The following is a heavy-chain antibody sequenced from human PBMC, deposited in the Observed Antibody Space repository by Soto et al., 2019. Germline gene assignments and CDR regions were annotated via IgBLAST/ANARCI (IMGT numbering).Heavy chain of an antibody. CDR3: ARVRYCSSTSCYAYESDYYYGMDV. D-gene: IGHD2-2*01. CDR2: ISYDGSNK. J-gene: IGHJ6*02. Sequence: AGGSLRLSCAASGFTFSSYGMHWVRQAPGKGLEWVAVISYDGSNKYYADSVKGRFTISRDNSKNSLYLQMNSLRAEDTAVYYCARVRYCSSTSCYAYESDYYYGMDVWGQGTTVTVSS. V-gene: IGHV3-30*03. CDR1: GFTFSSYG.